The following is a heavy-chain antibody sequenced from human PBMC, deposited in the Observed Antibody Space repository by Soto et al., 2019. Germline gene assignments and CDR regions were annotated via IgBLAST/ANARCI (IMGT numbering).Heavy chain of an antibody. Sequence: SEPLCLTCTVSGGSISGYYWSWIRQPPGRGLEWTWYIYYSGSTNYNPSLKSRVTISVGTSKNQFSLKLSSVTAADTAVYYCARDQLYYDFWSGYSVGYYYGMDVWGQGTTVTVSS. J-gene: IGHJ6*02. CDR2: IYYSGST. D-gene: IGHD3-3*01. CDR1: GGSISGYY. V-gene: IGHV4-59*01. CDR3: ARDQLYYDFWSGYSVGYYYGMDV.